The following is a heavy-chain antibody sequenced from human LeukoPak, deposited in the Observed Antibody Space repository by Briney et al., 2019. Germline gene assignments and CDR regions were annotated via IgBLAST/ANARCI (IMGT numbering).Heavy chain of an antibody. D-gene: IGHD3-10*01. CDR2: INHSGRT. Sequence: SETLSLTCAVYGGSFSGYYWSWIRQPPGKGLEWIGEINHSGRTNYNPSLKSRVTISVDTSKNQFSLKLSSVTAADTAVYYCAGSRDYYYVDVWGKGTTVTVSS. CDR1: GGSFSGYY. CDR3: AGSRDYYYVDV. J-gene: IGHJ6*03. V-gene: IGHV4-34*01.